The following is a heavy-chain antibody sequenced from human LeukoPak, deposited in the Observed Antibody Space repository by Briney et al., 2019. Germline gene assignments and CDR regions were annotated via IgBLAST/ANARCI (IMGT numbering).Heavy chain of an antibody. Sequence: PSETLSLTCTVSGGSITSSSHYWGWIRQPPGMGLEWVGSVHYTGNTYYNSSLSSRITISVDTSSNQFSLRLNSVTAADTALYYCARHDPFQYWGQGALATVSS. V-gene: IGHV4-39*01. CDR3: ARHDPFQY. J-gene: IGHJ4*02. CDR1: GGSITSSSHY. CDR2: VHYTGNT.